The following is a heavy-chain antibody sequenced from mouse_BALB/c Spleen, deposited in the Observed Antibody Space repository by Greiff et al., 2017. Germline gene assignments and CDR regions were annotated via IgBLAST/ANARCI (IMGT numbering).Heavy chain of an antibody. Sequence: VKLMESGPGLVAPSQSLSITCTVSGFSLTSYDISWIRQPPGKGLEWLGVIWTGGGTNYNSAFMSRLSISKDNSKSQVFLKMNSLQTDDTAIYYCVRALYYEGFAYWGQGTLVTVSA. D-gene: IGHD2-4*01. CDR3: VRALYYEGFAY. CDR1: GFSLTSYD. CDR2: IWTGGGT. V-gene: IGHV2-9-2*01. J-gene: IGHJ3*01.